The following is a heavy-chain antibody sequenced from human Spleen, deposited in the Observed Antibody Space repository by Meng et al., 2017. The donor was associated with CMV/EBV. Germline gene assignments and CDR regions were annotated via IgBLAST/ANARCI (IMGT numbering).Heavy chain of an antibody. CDR3: ATELAAGY. J-gene: IGHJ4*02. V-gene: IGHV3-43D*03. D-gene: IGHD6-13*01. Sequence: GGSLRLSCAASGFTFDDYAMHWVRQAPGKGLEWVSLISWDGGSTYYADSVKGRFTISRDNARNTVYLQMNSLTAEDTAVYYCATELAAGYWGQGALVTVSS. CDR1: GFTFDDYA. CDR2: ISWDGGST.